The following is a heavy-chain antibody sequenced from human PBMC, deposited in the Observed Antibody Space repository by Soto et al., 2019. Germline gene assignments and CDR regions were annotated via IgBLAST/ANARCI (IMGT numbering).Heavy chain of an antibody. Sequence: HPGGSRRLSCAASGFTISGLWMHWVRLAPGKGLVWVSRVNSDGTSISYADSVKGRFTISRDNARNTLYLQMNSLRDEDTAVYYCPREVAPAATPPSSVMDVWGQGTTVTVSS. CDR3: PREVAPAATPPSSVMDV. D-gene: IGHD2-2*01. V-gene: IGHV3-74*01. CDR1: GFTISGLW. J-gene: IGHJ6*02. CDR2: VNSDGTSI.